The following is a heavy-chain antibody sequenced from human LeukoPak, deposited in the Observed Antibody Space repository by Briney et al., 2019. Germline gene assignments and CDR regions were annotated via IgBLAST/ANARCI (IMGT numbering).Heavy chain of an antibody. CDR3: ARKGSTGYSSVYFDY. D-gene: IGHD3-22*01. Sequence: ASVKVSCKASGYTFTGYYMHWVRQAPGQGLEWMGIINPSGGSTSYAQKFQGRVTMTRDTSTSTVYMELSSLRSEDTAVYYCARKGSTGYSSVYFDYWGQGTLVTVSS. J-gene: IGHJ4*02. CDR1: GYTFTGYY. V-gene: IGHV1-46*01. CDR2: INPSGGST.